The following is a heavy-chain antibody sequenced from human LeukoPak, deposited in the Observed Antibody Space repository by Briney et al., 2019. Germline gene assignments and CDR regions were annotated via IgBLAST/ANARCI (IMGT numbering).Heavy chain of an antibody. D-gene: IGHD5-18*01. CDR2: IYYSGST. J-gene: IGHJ4*02. Sequence: SETLSLTCTVSGRSISSYYWSWIRQPPGKGLEWIGYIYYSGSTNYNPSLKSRVTISVDTSKNQFSLKLSSVTAADTAVYYCARGGYSYGYLYYFDYWGQGTLVTVSS. CDR1: GRSISSYY. V-gene: IGHV4-59*01. CDR3: ARGGYSYGYLYYFDY.